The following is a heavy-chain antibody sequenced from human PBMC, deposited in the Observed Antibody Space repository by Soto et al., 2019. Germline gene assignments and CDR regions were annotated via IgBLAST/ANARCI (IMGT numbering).Heavy chain of an antibody. D-gene: IGHD1-26*01. CDR1: ADSISSYY. CDR2: IYRSGSA. CDR3: ARDAPYLLDAFEM. V-gene: IGHV4-59*01. Sequence: QVQLQESGPGLVKPSETLSLTCTVSADSISSYYWSWIRQPPGKGLEWIGYIYRSGSANYNPSLQSRVTISVDTSKNQISLKLSSVTAADTAVYYCARDAPYLLDAFEMWGQGTVDTVSS. J-gene: IGHJ3*02.